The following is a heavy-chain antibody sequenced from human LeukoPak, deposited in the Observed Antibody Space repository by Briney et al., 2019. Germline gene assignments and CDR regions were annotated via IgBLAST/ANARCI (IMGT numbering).Heavy chain of an antibody. J-gene: IGHJ6*02. V-gene: IGHV1-2*02. CDR3: ARDLPAGYYYYYGMDV. CDR2: INPNSGGT. CDR1: GYTLTELS. D-gene: IGHD2-2*01. Sequence: ASVKVSCKVSGYTLTELSMHWVRQAPGQGLEWMGWINPNSGGTNYAQKFQGRVTMTRDTSISTAYMELSRLRSDDTAVYYCARDLPAGYYYYYGMDVWGQGTTVTVSS.